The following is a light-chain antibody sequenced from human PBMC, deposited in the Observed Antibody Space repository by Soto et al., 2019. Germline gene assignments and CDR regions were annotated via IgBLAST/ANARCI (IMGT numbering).Light chain of an antibody. V-gene: IGKV1-5*01. J-gene: IGKJ4*01. CDR2: GAS. Sequence: DIQMTQSPPTLSASVGDRVTITCRASQSIRHYLAWYQQMPGKAPKLLIYGASTLQSGVPSRFSGSGSGTEFTLTISSLQPDDFGTYYCQQYNTYPLTFGGGTTVEIK. CDR1: QSIRHY. CDR3: QQYNTYPLT.